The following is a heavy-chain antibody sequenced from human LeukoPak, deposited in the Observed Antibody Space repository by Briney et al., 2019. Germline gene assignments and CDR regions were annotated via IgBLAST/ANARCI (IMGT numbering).Heavy chain of an antibody. CDR1: GFTFSSYS. J-gene: IGHJ4*02. V-gene: IGHV3-48*01. CDR3: ARYYYDSSGYYYGSLPLGY. CDR2: ISSSSSTI. D-gene: IGHD3-22*01. Sequence: TGGSLRLSCAASGFTFSSYSMNWVRQAPGKGLEWVSYISSSSSTIYYADSVKGRFTISRDNAKNSLYLQMNSLRAEDTAVYYCARYYYDSSGYYYGSLPLGYWGQGTLVTVSS.